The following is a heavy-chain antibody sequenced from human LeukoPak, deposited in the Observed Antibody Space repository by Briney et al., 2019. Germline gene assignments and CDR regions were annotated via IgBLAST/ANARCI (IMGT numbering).Heavy chain of an antibody. J-gene: IGHJ4*02. CDR2: IYTSGST. Sequence: SETLSLTCTVSGGSISSYYWSWIRQPAGKGLEWVGRIYTSGSTNYNPSLKSRVTISVDTSKNQFSLKLSSVTAADTAVYYCARDRSLVGATDYFDYCGQGTLVTVSS. CDR1: GGSISSYY. CDR3: ARDRSLVGATDYFDY. D-gene: IGHD1-26*01. V-gene: IGHV4-4*07.